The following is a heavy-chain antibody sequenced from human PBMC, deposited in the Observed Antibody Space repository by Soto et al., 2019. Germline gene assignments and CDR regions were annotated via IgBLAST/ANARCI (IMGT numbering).Heavy chain of an antibody. CDR2: ISFDGSNQ. J-gene: IGHJ3*02. CDR3: VKAGTMAGTGTTPRSFDI. V-gene: IGHV3-30*18. D-gene: IGHD1-1*01. Sequence: SLRLSCAASGFMFNAYGMHWVRQVPGNGLEWVAVISFDGSNQYYEESVKGRFTISRDNSKNTLYLQMHSLRADDTGVYFCVKAGTMAGTGTTPRSFDIWGRGTMVTVSS. CDR1: GFMFNAYG.